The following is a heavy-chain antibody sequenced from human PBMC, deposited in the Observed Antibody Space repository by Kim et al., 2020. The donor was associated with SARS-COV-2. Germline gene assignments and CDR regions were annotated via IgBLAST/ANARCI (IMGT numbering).Heavy chain of an antibody. CDR1: GFSGSRFY. Sequence: GGSLRLSCVASGFSGSRFYMTWVRQATGKGLEWVSVLYYDGNTDAAESVESRVTISRDNSKNTLYLQMNSLRAEDTAVYYGARVNLEGYNIWGQGTLVTVS. CDR3: ARVNLEGYNI. D-gene: IGHD3-9*01. V-gene: IGHV3-53*01. J-gene: IGHJ4*02. CDR2: LYYDGNT.